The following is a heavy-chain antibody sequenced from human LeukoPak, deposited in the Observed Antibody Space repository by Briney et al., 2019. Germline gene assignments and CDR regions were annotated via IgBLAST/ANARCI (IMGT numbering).Heavy chain of an antibody. D-gene: IGHD2-15*01. CDR3: ARTSANYFDY. CDR2: ISSSGATI. Sequence: GGSLRLSCAASGFTFTNYEMNWVRRAAGKGLEWVSYISSSGATIYYADSVKGRFFISRDNAKYSLYLQINSLRAEDTAVYYCARTSANYFDYWGQGTLVTVSS. J-gene: IGHJ4*02. V-gene: IGHV3-48*03. CDR1: GFTFTNYE.